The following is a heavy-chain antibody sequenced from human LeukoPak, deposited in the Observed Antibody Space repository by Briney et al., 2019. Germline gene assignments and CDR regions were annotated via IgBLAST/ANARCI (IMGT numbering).Heavy chain of an antibody. J-gene: IGHJ4*02. CDR1: GFTFSSYE. D-gene: IGHD3-22*01. Sequence: GGSLRLSCAASGFTFSSYEMNWVRQAPGKGLEWVSYISSSGSTIYYADSVKGRFTISRDNAKNSLYLQMNSLRAEDTAFYYCARDHSMGVNDSSGYYLDYWGQGTLVTVAS. CDR2: ISSSGSTI. V-gene: IGHV3-48*03. CDR3: ARDHSMGVNDSSGYYLDY.